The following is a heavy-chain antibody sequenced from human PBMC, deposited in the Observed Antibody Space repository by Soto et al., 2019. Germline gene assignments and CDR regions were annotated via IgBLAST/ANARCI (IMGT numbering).Heavy chain of an antibody. Sequence: SETLSLTCTVSGGSISSYYWSWIRQPPGKGLEWIGYIYYSGSTNYNPSLKSRVTISVDTSKNQFSLKLSSVTAADTAVYYCARRGYDSSGYYRHSDWFDPWGQGTLVTVSS. CDR1: GGSISSYY. CDR3: ARRGYDSSGYYRHSDWFDP. J-gene: IGHJ5*02. V-gene: IGHV4-59*12. D-gene: IGHD3-22*01. CDR2: IYYSGST.